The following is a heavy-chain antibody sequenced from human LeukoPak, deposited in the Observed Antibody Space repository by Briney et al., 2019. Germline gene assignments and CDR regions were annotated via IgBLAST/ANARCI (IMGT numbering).Heavy chain of an antibody. CDR3: ARDQEQQTDPHYYYYMDV. V-gene: IGHV1-69*06. CDR2: IIPIFGTA. D-gene: IGHD6-13*01. J-gene: IGHJ6*03. CDR1: GGTFSSYA. Sequence: GASVKVSCKASGGTFSSYAINWVRQAPGQGLEWMGGIIPIFGTANYAQKFQGRVTITADKSTSTAYMELGSLRSEDTAVYYCARDQEQQTDPHYYYYMDVWGKGTTVTVSS.